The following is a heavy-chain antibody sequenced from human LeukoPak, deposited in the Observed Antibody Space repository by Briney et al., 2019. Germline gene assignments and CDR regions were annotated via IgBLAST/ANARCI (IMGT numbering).Heavy chain of an antibody. CDR3: ARVGDLDAFDI. J-gene: IGHJ3*02. Sequence: PGGSLRLSCAASGFTFSRYSMHWVRQAPGKGLEYVSAISRNGGDTYYANSVKGRFTISRDNSKNTLFLQMGSLRAEDMAVYYCARVGDLDAFDIWGQGTMVTVSS. D-gene: IGHD3-10*01. V-gene: IGHV3-64*01. CDR1: GFTFSRYS. CDR2: ISRNGGDT.